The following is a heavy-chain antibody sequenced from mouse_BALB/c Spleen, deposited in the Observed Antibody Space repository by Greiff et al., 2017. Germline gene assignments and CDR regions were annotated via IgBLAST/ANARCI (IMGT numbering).Heavy chain of an antibody. CDR3: TRSGYYGSRYYYAMDY. Sequence: QVQLQQPGAELVKPGASVKLSCKASGYTFTSYYMYWVKQRPGQGLEWIGGINPSNGGTNFNEKFKSKATLTVDKSSSTAYMQLSSLTSEDSAVYYCTRSGYYGSRYYYAMDYWGQGTSVTVSS. V-gene: IGHV1S81*02. CDR1: GYTFTSYY. D-gene: IGHD1-1*01. CDR2: INPSNGGT. J-gene: IGHJ4*01.